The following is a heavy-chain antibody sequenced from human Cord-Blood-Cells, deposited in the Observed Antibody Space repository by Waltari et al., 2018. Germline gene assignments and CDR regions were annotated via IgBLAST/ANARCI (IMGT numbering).Heavy chain of an antibody. CDR3: ASLVIGAY. CDR1: GGSFSGYY. J-gene: IGHJ4*02. Sequence: QVQLKQWGAGLLKPSETLSLTCAVYGGSFSGYYWSWIRQPPGKGLEWIGEINHSGSTNYNPSLKSRVTISVDTSKNQFSLKLSSVTAADTAVYYCASLVIGAYWGQGTLVTVSS. V-gene: IGHV4-34*01. CDR2: INHSGST. D-gene: IGHD2-21*01.